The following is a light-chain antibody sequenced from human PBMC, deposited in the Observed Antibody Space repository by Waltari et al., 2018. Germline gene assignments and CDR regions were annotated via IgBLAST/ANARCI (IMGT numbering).Light chain of an antibody. CDR3: QQYKSYPYT. CDR1: QTINNW. V-gene: IGKV1-5*03. Sequence: DIQMTQSPSTLSASVGDRVTITCRASQTINNWLAWYQQKPGKAPKLLIYQASTLESGDPSSFSGSRSGTEFTLTVSSLQPDDFATYYCQQYKSYPYTFGQGTKLEIK. J-gene: IGKJ2*01. CDR2: QAS.